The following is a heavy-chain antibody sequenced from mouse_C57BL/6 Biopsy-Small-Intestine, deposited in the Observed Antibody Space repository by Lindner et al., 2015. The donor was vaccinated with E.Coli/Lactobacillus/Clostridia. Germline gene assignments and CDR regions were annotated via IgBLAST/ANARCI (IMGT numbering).Heavy chain of an antibody. D-gene: IGHD1-1*02. Sequence: VQLQESGAELARPGASVKMSCKAFGYTFTSYWMHWVKQRPGQGLEWIGYIGPNTGYTKFNQKFKDKATLTADKSSSTAYMHLSSLTSEDSAVYYCARCGYGNYFDYWGQGATLTVSS. CDR1: GYTFTSYW. CDR3: ARCGYGNYFDY. CDR2: IGPNTGYT. J-gene: IGHJ2*01. V-gene: IGHV1-4*01.